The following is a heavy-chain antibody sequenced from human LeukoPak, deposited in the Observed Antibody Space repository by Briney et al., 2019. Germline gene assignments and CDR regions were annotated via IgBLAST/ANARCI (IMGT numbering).Heavy chain of an antibody. V-gene: IGHV4-34*01. CDR3: ARDRGLSYGNDYFDY. Sequence: KPSETLSLTCAVYGGSFSGYYWSWIRQPPGKGLEWIGEINHSGSTNYNPSLKSRVTISVDTSKNQFSLKLSSVTAADTAMYYCARDRGLSYGNDYFDYWGQGTLVTVSS. CDR1: GGSFSGYY. CDR2: INHSGST. J-gene: IGHJ4*02. D-gene: IGHD5-18*01.